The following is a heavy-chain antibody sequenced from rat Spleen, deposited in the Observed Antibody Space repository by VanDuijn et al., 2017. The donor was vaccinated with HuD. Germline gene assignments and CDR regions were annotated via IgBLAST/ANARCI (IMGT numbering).Heavy chain of an antibody. D-gene: IGHD1-1*01. V-gene: IGHV5-25*01. CDR2: ISSGGGGT. CDR3: ARADSYRFAY. CDR1: GFTFSSNW. J-gene: IGHJ3*01. Sequence: EVQLVESGGDLVQPGSPLKLSCAASGFTFSSNWLNWIRQAPKKGLEWVASISSGGGGTYYPDSVKGRFTISRDNAKSTLYLQMDSLRSEDTASYYCARADSYRFAYWGQGTLVSVSS.